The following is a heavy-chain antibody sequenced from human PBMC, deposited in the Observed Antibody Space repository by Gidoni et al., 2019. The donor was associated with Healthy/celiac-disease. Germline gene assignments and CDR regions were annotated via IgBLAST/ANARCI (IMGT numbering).Heavy chain of an antibody. D-gene: IGHD1-26*01. V-gene: IGHV4-39*01. CDR2: IYYSGST. J-gene: IGHJ4*02. CDR1: GGSISSSSYY. Sequence: QLQLQESGPGLVTPSETLSLTCTVSGGSISSSSYYWGWIRQPPGKGLEWIGSIYYSGSTYYNPSLKSRVTISVDTSKNQFSLKLSSVTAADTAVYYCARFGKRSGSYWWDYWGQGTLVTVSS. CDR3: ARFGKRSGSYWWDY.